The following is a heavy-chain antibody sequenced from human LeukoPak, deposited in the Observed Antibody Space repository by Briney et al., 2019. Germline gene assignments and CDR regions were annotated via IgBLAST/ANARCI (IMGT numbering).Heavy chain of an antibody. D-gene: IGHD2-2*01. J-gene: IGHJ4*02. Sequence: GGSLRLSCAASGFIFSNYGMHWVRQAPGKGLEWVAFIRYDGSNKYYADSVKGRFTISRDNSKNTLDLQMNSLRVEDTAIYYCATRSHCGSPICYPDYWGQGTLVTVSS. V-gene: IGHV3-30*02. CDR1: GFIFSNYG. CDR2: IRYDGSNK. CDR3: ATRSHCGSPICYPDY.